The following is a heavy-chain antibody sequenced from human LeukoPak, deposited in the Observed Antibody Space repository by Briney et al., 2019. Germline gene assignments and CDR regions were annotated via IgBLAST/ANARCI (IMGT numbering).Heavy chain of an antibody. CDR2: IYPGDSDT. CDR3: ARHRGDDILTDYHIGYY. J-gene: IGHJ4*02. V-gene: IGHV5-51*01. Sequence: GESLKISCKASGYSFTSYWIGWVRQMPGKGLEWMGIIYPGDSDTRYRPSFQGQVTISADKSISTAYLQWSSLKAADTAMYYCARHRGDDILTDYHIGYYWGQGTLVTVSS. CDR1: GYSFTSYW. D-gene: IGHD3-9*01.